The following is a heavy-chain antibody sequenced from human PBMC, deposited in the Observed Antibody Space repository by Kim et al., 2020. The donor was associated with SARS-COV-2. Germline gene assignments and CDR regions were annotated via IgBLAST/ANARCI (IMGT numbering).Heavy chain of an antibody. CDR2: ISAYNGNT. D-gene: IGHD4-17*01. CDR3: ARYDVGSTVTLHYYYYGMDV. V-gene: IGHV1-18*01. Sequence: ASVKVSCKASGYTFTSYGISWVRQAPGQGLEWMGWISAYNGNTNYAQKLQGRVTMTTDTSTSTAYMELRSLRSDDTAVYYCARYDVGSTVTLHYYYYGMDVWGQGTTVTVSS. CDR1: GYTFTSYG. J-gene: IGHJ6*02.